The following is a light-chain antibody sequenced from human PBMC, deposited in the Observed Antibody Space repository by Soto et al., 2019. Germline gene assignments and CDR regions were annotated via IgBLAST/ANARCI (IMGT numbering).Light chain of an antibody. Sequence: QSALTQPRSVSGSPGQSVTISCTGTSSDVGGFNSVSWYQQHPGKAPKLMIYDVNKRPSGVPDRFSGSKSGSTASLTISGLHAEDEDDYYCCSYAARYSYAFATGSQL. CDR2: DVN. J-gene: IGLJ1*01. CDR3: CSYAARYSYA. CDR1: SSDVGGFNS. V-gene: IGLV2-11*01.